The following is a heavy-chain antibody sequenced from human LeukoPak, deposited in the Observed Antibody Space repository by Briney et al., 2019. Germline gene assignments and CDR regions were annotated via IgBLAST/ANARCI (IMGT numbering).Heavy chain of an antibody. CDR2: IYGDDDK. J-gene: IGHJ6*01. CDR1: GFSLSTHGVG. CDR3: AHCGMDV. V-gene: IGHV2-5*02. Sequence: ESGPTLVNPTQTLTLTCTFSGFSLSTHGVGVGWIRQPPGKALECLAVIYGDDDKHYSPSQKSRLTITKDTTKNQVALTMTNIDPEDTATYYCAHCGMDVWGQGTTVTVSS.